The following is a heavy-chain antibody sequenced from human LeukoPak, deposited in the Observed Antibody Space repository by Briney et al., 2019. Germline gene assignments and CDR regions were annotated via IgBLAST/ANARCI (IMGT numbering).Heavy chain of an antibody. CDR3: ATANYGLDV. Sequence: PGGSLRLSCAASGFAFSRYWMHWVRKAPGKGLLWVSRISSDGSNTLYADSVKGRFTVSRDNAKNTLYLQMDGLRADDTAVYYCATANYGLDVWGQGTTVTVSS. J-gene: IGHJ6*02. CDR1: GFAFSRYW. V-gene: IGHV3-74*01. CDR2: ISSDGSNT.